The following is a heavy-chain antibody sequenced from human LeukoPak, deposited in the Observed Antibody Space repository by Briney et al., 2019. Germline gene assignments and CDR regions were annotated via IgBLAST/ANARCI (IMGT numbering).Heavy chain of an antibody. V-gene: IGHV4-4*07. CDR3: AREEFLHEIDSSGYFVY. J-gene: IGHJ4*02. CDR2: VYSSGVG. CDR1: GGSITGYY. Sequence: SETLSLTCTVSGGSITGYYWNWIRQPAGQGLEWLGRVYSSGVGNYNPSLTSRVTMSVDTSKNQFSLKLTSLSAADTAVYYCAREEFLHEIDSSGYFVYWGQGTLVTVSS. D-gene: IGHD3-22*01.